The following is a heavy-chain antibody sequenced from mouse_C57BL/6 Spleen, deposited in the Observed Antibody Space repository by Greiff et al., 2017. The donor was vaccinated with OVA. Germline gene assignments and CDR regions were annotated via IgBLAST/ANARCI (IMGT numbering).Heavy chain of an antibody. CDR2: ISSGGSYT. V-gene: IGHV5-6*01. CDR3: ASTVVATFDY. D-gene: IGHD1-1*01. Sequence: EVHLVESGGDLVKPGGSLKLSCAASGFTFSSYGMSWVRQTPDKRLEWVATISSGGSYTYYPDSVKGRFTISRDNAKNTLYLQMSSLKSEDTAMYYCASTVVATFDYWGQGTTLTVSS. J-gene: IGHJ2*01. CDR1: GFTFSSYG.